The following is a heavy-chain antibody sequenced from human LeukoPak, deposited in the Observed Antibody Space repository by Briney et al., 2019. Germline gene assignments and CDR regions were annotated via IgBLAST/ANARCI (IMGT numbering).Heavy chain of an antibody. D-gene: IGHD4-17*01. CDR3: ARDHDDYTPFDS. CDR1: GFTFSTYV. J-gene: IGHJ4*02. V-gene: IGHV3-30-3*01. CDR2: ISYHESNK. Sequence: GGSLRLSCVASGFTFSTYVMHWVRQAPGKGLEWVAFISYHESNKYYADSVKGRFTISRDNSKNTVYLQMNSLRAEDTAIYYCARDHDDYTPFDSWGQGALVTVSS.